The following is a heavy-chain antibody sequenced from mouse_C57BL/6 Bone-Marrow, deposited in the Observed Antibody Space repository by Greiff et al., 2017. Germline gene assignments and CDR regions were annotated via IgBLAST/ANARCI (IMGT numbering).Heavy chain of an antibody. CDR2: IDPETGGT. CDR1: GYTFTSYW. D-gene: IGHD1-1*01. V-gene: IGHV1-15*01. CDR3: TRDYYGSRVYYYAMDY. J-gene: IGHJ4*01. Sequence: QVQLQQSGAELVKPGASVKLSCKASGYTFTSYWMHWVKQTPVHGLEWIGAIDPETGGTAYNQKFKGKAILTADKSSSTAYMELRSLTSEDSAVYYCTRDYYGSRVYYYAMDYWGQGTSVTVSS.